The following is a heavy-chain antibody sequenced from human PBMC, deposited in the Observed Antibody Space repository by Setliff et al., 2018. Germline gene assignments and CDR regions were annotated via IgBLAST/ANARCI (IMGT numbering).Heavy chain of an antibody. D-gene: IGHD3-22*01. CDR3: ARVGGGDYYDSSGYRRYYDYYYMDV. Sequence: PGGSLRLSCAASGFTFSTYNMNWVRQAPGKGLEWVSYISSSSSTIYYADSVKGRFTISRDNAKNSLYLQMNSLRAEDTAVYYCARVGGGDYYDSSGYRRYYDYYYMDVWGKGTTVTVSS. CDR1: GFTFSTYN. V-gene: IGHV3-48*01. CDR2: ISSSSSTI. J-gene: IGHJ6*03.